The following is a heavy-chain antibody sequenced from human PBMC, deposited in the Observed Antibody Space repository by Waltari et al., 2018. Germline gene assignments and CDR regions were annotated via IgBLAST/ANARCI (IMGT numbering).Heavy chain of an antibody. D-gene: IGHD3-22*01. CDR3: AKTPIVVVDNWFDP. J-gene: IGHJ5*02. Sequence: EVQLLESGGGLVQPGGSLRLSCAASGFTFSSYAMSWVRQAPGKGLAWVSAIRGSGGSTYYADSVKGRFTISRDNSKNTLYLQMNSLRAEDTAVYYCAKTPIVVVDNWFDPWGQGTLVTVSS. V-gene: IGHV3-23*01. CDR2: IRGSGGST. CDR1: GFTFSSYA.